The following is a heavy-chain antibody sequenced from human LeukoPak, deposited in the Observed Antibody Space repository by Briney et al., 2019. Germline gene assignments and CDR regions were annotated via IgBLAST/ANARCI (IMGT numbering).Heavy chain of an antibody. CDR3: AYTYYDFWSGYFFDY. V-gene: IGHV4-4*07. CDR2: IYTSGST. CDR1: GGSISSYY. Sequence: SGTLSLTCSVSGGSISSYYWSWIRQPAGKGLEWIGRIYTSGSTNYNPSLKSRVTMSVDTSKNQFSLKLSSVTAADTAVYYCAYTYYDFWSGYFFDYWGQGTLVTVSS. D-gene: IGHD3-3*01. J-gene: IGHJ4*02.